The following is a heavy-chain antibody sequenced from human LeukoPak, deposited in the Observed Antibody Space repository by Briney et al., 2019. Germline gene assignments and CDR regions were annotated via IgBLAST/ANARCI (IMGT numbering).Heavy chain of an antibody. CDR2: IYHSGST. CDR1: GGSITSYY. D-gene: IGHD6-19*01. J-gene: IGHJ6*03. V-gene: IGHV4-38-2*02. CDR3: ARDGKQWRHSFYYYYYMDV. Sequence: SETLSLTCTVSGGSITSYYWGWIRQPPGKGLEWIGSIYHSGSTYYNPSLKSRVTISVDTSKNQFSLKLSSVTAADTAVYYCARDGKQWRHSFYYYYYMDVWGKGTTVTVSS.